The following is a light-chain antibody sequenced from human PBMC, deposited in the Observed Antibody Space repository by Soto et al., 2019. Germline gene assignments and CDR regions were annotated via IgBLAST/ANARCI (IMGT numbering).Light chain of an antibody. V-gene: IGLV2-23*01. CDR3: CSYAGSSSDV. CDR1: SSDVGSYDL. Sequence: QSVLTQPASVSGSPGQSITISCTGTSSDVGSYDLASWYQQHPGKAPKLMIYEGSKRPSGVSNRFSGSKSGNTASLTISGLQAEDEADYYCCSYAGSSSDVFGTGTKVTVL. J-gene: IGLJ1*01. CDR2: EGS.